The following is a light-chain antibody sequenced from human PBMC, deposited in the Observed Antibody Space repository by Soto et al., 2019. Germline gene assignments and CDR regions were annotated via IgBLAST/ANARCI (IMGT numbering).Light chain of an antibody. Sequence: EIVLTQSPGTLSLSPGERATLSCRASQSVSSSYLAWYQQKPGQAPRLLIHGASSRATGIADRFSGSGSGTDVTLTISRLEPEDLAVYYCQQYGSSPLSTFGQGTKLEI. CDR1: QSVSSSY. CDR3: QQYGSSPLST. V-gene: IGKV3-20*01. CDR2: GAS. J-gene: IGKJ2*01.